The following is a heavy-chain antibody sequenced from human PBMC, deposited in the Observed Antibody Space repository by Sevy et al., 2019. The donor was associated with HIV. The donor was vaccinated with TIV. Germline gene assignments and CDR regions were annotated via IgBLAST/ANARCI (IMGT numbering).Heavy chain of an antibody. CDR1: GFTFNTHA. CDR3: AKALNPALESMLQVNLPTLKGFDV. D-gene: IGHD2-8*01. Sequence: GGSLRLSCAASGFTFNTHAMTWVRQAPGKGLEWVSSITGPAYGTHYAVPVKGRFTVSRDNSKNVLYLQMNSLRADDTAVYYCAKALNPALESMLQVNLPTLKGFDVWGQGTMVTVSS. J-gene: IGHJ3*01. V-gene: IGHV3-23*01. CDR2: ITGPAYGT.